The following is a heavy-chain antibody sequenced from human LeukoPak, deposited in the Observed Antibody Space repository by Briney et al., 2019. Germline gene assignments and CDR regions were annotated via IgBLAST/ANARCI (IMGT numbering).Heavy chain of an antibody. CDR2: INPTSGGT. CDR1: GYTFIDYY. D-gene: IGHD3-3*01. CDR3: ARLAVFPL. Sequence: GASVKVSCKASGYTFIDYYIYWMRQAPGQGLEWMGWINPTSGGTNHAQKFQGRVTMTRDTSISTAYMELSGLRSDDTAVYYCARLAVFPLWGQGTLVTVSS. J-gene: IGHJ4*02. V-gene: IGHV1-2*02.